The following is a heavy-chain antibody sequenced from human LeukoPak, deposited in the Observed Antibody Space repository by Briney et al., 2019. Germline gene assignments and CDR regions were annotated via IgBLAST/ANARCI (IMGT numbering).Heavy chain of an antibody. V-gene: IGHV3-33*01. Sequence: GGYLRLYCAASGFTFSSYGMHWVRQAPGKGREGVAVIWYDGSNKYYADSVKGRFTISRDNSKNTLYLQMNSLRAEDTAVYYCAREEQSHAFDIWGQGTMVTVSS. J-gene: IGHJ3*02. CDR1: GFTFSSYG. CDR2: IWYDGSNK. D-gene: IGHD6-19*01. CDR3: AREEQSHAFDI.